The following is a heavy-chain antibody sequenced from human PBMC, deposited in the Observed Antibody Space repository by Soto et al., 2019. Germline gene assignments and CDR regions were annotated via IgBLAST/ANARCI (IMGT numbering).Heavy chain of an antibody. Sequence: PGGSLRLSCAASGFTFSSYWMSWVRQAPGKGLEWVANIKQDGSEKYYVDSVKGRFTISRDNAKNSLYLQMNSLRAEDTAVYYCAREGPAAIFLLGGYNWFDPWGQGTLVTVSS. V-gene: IGHV3-7*03. J-gene: IGHJ5*02. CDR1: GFTFSSYW. D-gene: IGHD2-2*01. CDR3: AREGPAAIFLLGGYNWFDP. CDR2: IKQDGSEK.